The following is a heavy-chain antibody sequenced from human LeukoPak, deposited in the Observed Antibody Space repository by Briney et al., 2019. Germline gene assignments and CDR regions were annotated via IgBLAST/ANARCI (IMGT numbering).Heavy chain of an antibody. CDR3: AKDIAVAGTYVFDY. CDR1: GFTFSTYA. J-gene: IGHJ4*02. D-gene: IGHD6-19*01. Sequence: PGGSLRLSCAASGFTFSTYAMSWVRQAPGKGLEWVSGISGGGGSTNYADSVKGRFTISRDSSKNTLYLQMNTLSAEDTAVYYCAKDIAVAGTYVFDYWGQGTLVTASS. CDR2: ISGGGGST. V-gene: IGHV3-23*01.